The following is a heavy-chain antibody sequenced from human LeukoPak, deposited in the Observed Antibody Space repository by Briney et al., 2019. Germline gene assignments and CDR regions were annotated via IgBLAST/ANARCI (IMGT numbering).Heavy chain of an antibody. CDR3: ARQTGSGLFTLP. CDR1: GGSINNYY. J-gene: IGHJ4*02. CDR2: IYYSGST. Sequence: SETLSLTCTVSGGSINNYYWSWVRQPAGKGLEWIGSIYYSGSTYYNPSLKSRVTISIDTSKNQISLRLTSVTATDTAMYYCARQTGSGLFTLPGGQGTLVTVSS. V-gene: IGHV4-59*05. D-gene: IGHD3/OR15-3a*01.